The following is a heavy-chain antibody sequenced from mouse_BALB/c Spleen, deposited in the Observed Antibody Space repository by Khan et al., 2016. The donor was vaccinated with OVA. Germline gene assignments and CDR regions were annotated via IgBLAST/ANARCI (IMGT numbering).Heavy chain of an antibody. CDR1: GYTFTDYV. J-gene: IGHJ2*01. V-gene: IGHV9-3-1*01. CDR2: INTYTGKP. CDR3: TRFHGGY. Sequence: QIQLVQSGPELKKPGETVKISCKAPGYTFTDYVMNWVKQSPGKGLKWMGWINTYTGKPTYADDFKGRFAFSLDTSASTAYLQINSLKPEDTATDLCTRFHGGYWGKGTTLTVSS.